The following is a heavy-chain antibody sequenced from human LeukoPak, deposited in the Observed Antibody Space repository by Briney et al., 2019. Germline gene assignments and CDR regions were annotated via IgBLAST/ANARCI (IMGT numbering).Heavy chain of an antibody. CDR2: IYYSGST. CDR3: ALGYNYGYYFDY. CDR1: GGSISSSSYY. J-gene: IGHJ4*02. Sequence: SETLSLTCTVSGGSISSSSYYWGWFRQPPGKGLEWIGYIYYSGSTNYNPSLKSRVTISVDTSKNQFSLKLSSVTAADTAVYYCALGYNYGYYFDYWGQGTLVTVSS. D-gene: IGHD5-24*01. V-gene: IGHV4-61*05.